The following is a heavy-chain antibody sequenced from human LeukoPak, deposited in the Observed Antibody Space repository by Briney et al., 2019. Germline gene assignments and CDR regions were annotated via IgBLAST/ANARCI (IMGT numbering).Heavy chain of an antibody. Sequence: GGSLRLSCAASGFTFSRYGMSWVRQAPGKGLEWVSAISNSGAATNYADSVKGRFTISRDNPKNTLFLQMISLRAEDTAVYYCAKGSSLSDFLFDYWGQGTLVTVSS. J-gene: IGHJ4*02. CDR3: AKGSSLSDFLFDY. CDR1: GFTFSRYG. V-gene: IGHV3-23*01. CDR2: ISNSGAAT. D-gene: IGHD2/OR15-2a*01.